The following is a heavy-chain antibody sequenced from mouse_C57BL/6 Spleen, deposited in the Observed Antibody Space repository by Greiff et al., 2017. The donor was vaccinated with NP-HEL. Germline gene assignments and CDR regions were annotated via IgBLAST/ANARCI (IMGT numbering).Heavy chain of an antibody. Sequence: QVQLKQSGAELARPGASVKMSCKASGYTFTSYTMHWVNQRPGQGLEWIGYINPSSGYTKYNQKFKDKATLTADKSSSTAYMQLSSLTSEDSAVYYCARGITTVVGYFDVWGTGTTVTVSS. CDR3: ARGITTVVGYFDV. J-gene: IGHJ1*03. V-gene: IGHV1-4*01. D-gene: IGHD1-1*01. CDR2: INPSSGYT. CDR1: GYTFTSYT.